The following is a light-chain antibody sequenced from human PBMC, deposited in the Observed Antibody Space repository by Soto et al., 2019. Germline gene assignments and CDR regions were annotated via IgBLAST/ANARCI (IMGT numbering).Light chain of an antibody. V-gene: IGLV2-23*01. J-gene: IGLJ1*01. CDR1: SSDVGSYNL. CDR2: EGS. CDR3: CSYAGSPYV. Sequence: QSVLTQPASVSGSPGQSITISCTGTSSDVGSYNLVSWYQQHPGKAPKLMIYEGSKRPSGVSNRFSGSKSGNTASLTISGVQAEDEADYYCCSYAGSPYVFGTGTKVTVL.